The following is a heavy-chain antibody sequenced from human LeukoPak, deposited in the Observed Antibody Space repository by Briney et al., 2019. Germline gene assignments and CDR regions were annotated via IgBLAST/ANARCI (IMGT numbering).Heavy chain of an antibody. D-gene: IGHD2/OR15-2a*01. CDR3: ARNRPERHENYYYYYYMGV. V-gene: IGHV1-69*01. CDR2: IVPIFGLA. CDR1: GGTFSKCA. Sequence: SVSVSCKASGGTFSKCAISWVRQAPGQGLEWMGGIVPIFGLANYAQKFQGRVTITADEVTSTAYMELSSLRSEDTAVYYCARNRPERHENYYYYYYMGVWGKGTTVTVSS. J-gene: IGHJ6*03.